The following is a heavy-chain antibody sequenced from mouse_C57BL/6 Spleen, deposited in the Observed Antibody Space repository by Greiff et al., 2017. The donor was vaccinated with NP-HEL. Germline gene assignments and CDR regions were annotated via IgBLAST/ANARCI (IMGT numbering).Heavy chain of an antibody. V-gene: IGHV5-17*01. CDR1: GFTFSDYG. Sequence: EVKLVESGGGLVKPGGSLKLSCAASGFTFSDYGMHWVRQAPEKGLEWVAYISSGSSTIYYADTVKGRFTISRDNAKNTLFLQMTSLRSEDTAMYYCARGTTVVAYYFDYWGQGTTLTVSS. D-gene: IGHD1-1*01. J-gene: IGHJ2*01. CDR3: ARGTTVVAYYFDY. CDR2: ISSGSSTI.